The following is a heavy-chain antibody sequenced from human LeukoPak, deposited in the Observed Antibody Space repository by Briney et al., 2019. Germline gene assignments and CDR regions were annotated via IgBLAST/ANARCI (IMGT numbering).Heavy chain of an antibody. J-gene: IGHJ6*03. CDR2: INEDGSEK. Sequence: GGSLRLSCAASGFSFSNYWMKWVRQDPGKGLEWVANINEDGSEKYYVDSVRGRFTISRDNAKNSLYLQMNSLRTEDTAIYYCAKAEKPTSGRKGDYSSFYYMDVWGKGTTVTVSS. D-gene: IGHD1-26*01. CDR3: AKAEKPTSGRKGDYSSFYYMDV. CDR1: GFSFSNYW. V-gene: IGHV3-7*01.